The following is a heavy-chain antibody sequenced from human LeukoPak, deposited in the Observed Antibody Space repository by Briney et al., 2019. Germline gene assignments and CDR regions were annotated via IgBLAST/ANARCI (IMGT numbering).Heavy chain of an antibody. Sequence: HSGGSLRLSCATSGFTLRSYAMSWVRQAPGKGLEWISGISGSGASTYYADSVTGRFTISRDNSRNTLYLQMNSLRGDDTAVYYCAKDVGKWESLHFFDYWGQGTLVTVSS. CDR3: AKDVGKWESLHFFDY. CDR2: ISGSGAST. D-gene: IGHD1-26*01. J-gene: IGHJ4*02. CDR1: GFTLRSYA. V-gene: IGHV3-23*01.